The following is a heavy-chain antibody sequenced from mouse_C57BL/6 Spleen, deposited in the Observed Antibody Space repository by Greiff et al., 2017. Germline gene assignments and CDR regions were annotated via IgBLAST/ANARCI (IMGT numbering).Heavy chain of an antibody. CDR1: GYAFSSYW. V-gene: IGHV1-80*01. CDR2: IYPGDGDT. CDR3: ARSLDADWYFDV. J-gene: IGHJ1*03. Sequence: VQLQQSGAELVKPGASVKISCKASGYAFSSYWMNWVKQRPGKGLEWIGQIYPGDGDTNYNGKFKGKATLTADKSSSTAYMQLSSLTSEDSAVYVCARSLDADWYFDVWGTGTTVTVSS.